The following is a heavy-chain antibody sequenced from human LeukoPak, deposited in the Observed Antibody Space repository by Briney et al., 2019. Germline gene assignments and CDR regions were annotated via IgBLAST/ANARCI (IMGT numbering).Heavy chain of an antibody. Sequence: PGGSLRLSRAASGFTFSSYAMHWVRQAPGKGLEWVAVISYDGSNKYYADSVKGRFTISRDNSKNTLYLQMNSLRAEDTAVYYCARAYYGSGSWAFDIWGKGTTVTVSS. D-gene: IGHD3-10*01. V-gene: IGHV3-30*04. CDR3: ARAYYGSGSWAFDI. CDR1: GFTFSSYA. J-gene: IGHJ6*04. CDR2: ISYDGSNK.